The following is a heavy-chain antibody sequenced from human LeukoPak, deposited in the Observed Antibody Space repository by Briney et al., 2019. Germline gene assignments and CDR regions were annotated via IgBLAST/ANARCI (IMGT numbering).Heavy chain of an antibody. J-gene: IGHJ4*02. CDR3: ARDKAVGPTRLDY. D-gene: IGHD1-26*01. Sequence: GGSLRLSCAVPGFTFEDYGISWVRQAPVKRPQWVANIKQDESEKYYVDSVKGRFTISRDNVKNLLFLQMNSLRGEDTAVYYCARDKAVGPTRLDYWGQGTLVTVSS. V-gene: IGHV3-7*01. CDR2: IKQDESEK. CDR1: GFTFEDYG.